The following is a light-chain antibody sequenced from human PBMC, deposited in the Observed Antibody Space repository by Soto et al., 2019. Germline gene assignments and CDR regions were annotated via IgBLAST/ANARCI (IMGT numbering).Light chain of an antibody. CDR1: QSVSSN. CDR2: GAS. J-gene: IGKJ3*01. Sequence: EIVLTQSPATLSVSPGETATLSCRASQSVSSNLAWFQQKPGQTLRLLIYGASTRATGIPARFSGSGSGAEFTLTISSLQSEDFAVYYCQQYNKWPLTFGPGTKVEIK. V-gene: IGKV3-15*01. CDR3: QQYNKWPLT.